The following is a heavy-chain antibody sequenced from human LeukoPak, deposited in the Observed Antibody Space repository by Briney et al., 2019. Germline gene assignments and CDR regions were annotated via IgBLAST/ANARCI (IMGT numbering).Heavy chain of an antibody. CDR3: AREWELRGGN. CDR1: GGSISSGGYY. CDR2: IYHSGST. D-gene: IGHD1-26*01. J-gene: IGHJ4*02. V-gene: IGHV4-30-2*01. Sequence: SETLSPTCTVSGGSISSGGYYWSWIRQPPGKGLEWIGYIYHSGSTYYNPSLKSRVTISVDRSKNQFSLKLSSVTAADTAVYYCAREWELRGGNWGQGTLVTVSS.